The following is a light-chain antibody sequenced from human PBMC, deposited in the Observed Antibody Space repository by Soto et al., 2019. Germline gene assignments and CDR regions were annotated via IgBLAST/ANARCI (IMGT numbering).Light chain of an antibody. V-gene: IGKV1-39*01. CDR3: QQSFSNPRT. CDR1: QTISKY. CDR2: AAS. Sequence: DIQMTQSPSSLSASVGDRVTITCRSSQTISKYLSWYQQKPGKAPKLLIYAASNLQSGVPSRFSGAASGTDFTLTISSXQPEDFATYYCQQSFSNPRTFGQGTKVDSK. J-gene: IGKJ2*01.